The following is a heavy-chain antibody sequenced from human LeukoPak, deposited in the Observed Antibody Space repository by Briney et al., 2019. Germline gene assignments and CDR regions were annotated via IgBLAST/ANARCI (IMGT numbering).Heavy chain of an antibody. CDR1: GYTLTELS. CDR2: FDPEDGET. J-gene: IGHJ5*02. D-gene: IGHD2-15*01. CDR3: ARGPTTLRYNWFDP. V-gene: IGHV1-24*01. Sequence: ASVKVSCKVSGYTLTELSMHWVRQAPGKGLEWMGGFDPEDGETIYAQKFQGRVTMTEDTSTDTAYMELSSLRSEDTAVYYCARGPTTLRYNWFDPWGQGTLVTVSS.